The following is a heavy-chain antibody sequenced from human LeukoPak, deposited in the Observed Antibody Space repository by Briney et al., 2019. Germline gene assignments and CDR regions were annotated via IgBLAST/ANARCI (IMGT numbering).Heavy chain of an antibody. D-gene: IGHD2-2*01. J-gene: IGHJ5*02. Sequence: GASVKVSCKASGYTFTSYDINWVRQATGQGLEWMGWMNPNSGNTGYAQKFQGRVTMTRNTSISTAYMELSSLRSEDTAVYYCARGLLPRDIVVVPAALHGFDPWGQGTLVTVSS. CDR2: MNPNSGNT. CDR1: GYTFTSYD. V-gene: IGHV1-8*01. CDR3: ARGLLPRDIVVVPAALHGFDP.